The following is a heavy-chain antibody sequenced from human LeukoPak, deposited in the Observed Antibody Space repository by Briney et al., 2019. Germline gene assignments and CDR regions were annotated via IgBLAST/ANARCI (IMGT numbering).Heavy chain of an antibody. CDR2: IYSGGSA. CDR1: GFTVTTNY. CDR3: ARGDFWSGYYTGLY. D-gene: IGHD3-3*01. Sequence: GGSLRLSCAASGFTVTTNYMSWVRQAPGKGLEWVSVIYSGGSAYYADSVKGRFTISRHNSKNTLYLQMDSLRDEDTAVYYCARGDFWSGYYTGLYWGQGTLVTVSS. V-gene: IGHV3-53*04. J-gene: IGHJ4*02.